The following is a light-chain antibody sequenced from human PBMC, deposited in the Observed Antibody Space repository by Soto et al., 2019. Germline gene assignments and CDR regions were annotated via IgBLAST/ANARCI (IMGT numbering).Light chain of an antibody. CDR2: AAS. CDR1: QSISTF. Sequence: DIQMTQSPYSLSASVGDRVTITCRASQSISTFLNWYQQKPGKAPKVLIYAASSLQSGVPSRFTGRVSGTDFTLSSSSLRPEDFATYYCQQSPRPPPTFGQGTKVEFK. CDR3: QQSPRPPPT. V-gene: IGKV1-39*01. J-gene: IGKJ2*01.